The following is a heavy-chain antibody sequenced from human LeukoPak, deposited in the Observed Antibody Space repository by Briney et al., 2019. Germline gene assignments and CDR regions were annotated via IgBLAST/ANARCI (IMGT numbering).Heavy chain of an antibody. D-gene: IGHD5-18*01. V-gene: IGHV1-18*01. CDR3: ARTYTAMAAFDY. Sequence: VKVSCKASGYSFTSYGISWVRQAPGQGLEWMGRISADNTVTNYAQKLQGRVTMTTDTSTSTAYMELRSLRSDDTAVYYCARTYTAMAAFDYGGQGTLV. J-gene: IGHJ4*02. CDR2: ISADNTVT. CDR1: GYSFTSYG.